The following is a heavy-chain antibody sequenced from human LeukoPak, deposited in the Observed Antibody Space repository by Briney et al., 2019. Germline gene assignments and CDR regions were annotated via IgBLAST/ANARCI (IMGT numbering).Heavy chain of an antibody. CDR2: ISSSDSTI. D-gene: IGHD3-22*01. Sequence: GGSLRLSCGAPGITLSDYYMSWIRQAPGKGLEWVSYISSSDSTIYYADSVKGRFTISRDNAKNSLFLQMNSLRAEDTAVYYCARLSVYDTSGFLDAFDIWGQGTMVTVSS. V-gene: IGHV3-11*01. CDR3: ARLSVYDTSGFLDAFDI. J-gene: IGHJ3*02. CDR1: GITLSDYY.